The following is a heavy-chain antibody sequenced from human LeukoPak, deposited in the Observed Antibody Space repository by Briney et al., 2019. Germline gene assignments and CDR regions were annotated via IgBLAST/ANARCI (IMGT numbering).Heavy chain of an antibody. CDR1: GGSISSYY. J-gene: IGHJ4*02. CDR2: IYTSGST. CDR3: ARHFGVVTNRPLFDY. V-gene: IGHV4-4*09. D-gene: IGHD3-3*01. Sequence: SETLSLTCTVSGGSISSYYWSWIRQPPGKGLEWIGSIYTSGSTNYDPSLKSRVTISVDTSKNQFSLKLSSVTAADTAVYYCARHFGVVTNRPLFDYWGQGTLVTVSS.